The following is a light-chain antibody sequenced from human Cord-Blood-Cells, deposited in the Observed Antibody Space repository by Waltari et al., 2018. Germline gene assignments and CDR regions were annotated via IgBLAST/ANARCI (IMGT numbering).Light chain of an antibody. Sequence: EIVLTQSPATLSLSPGERATLSCRASQSVSSYLAWYQQKPGQAPRLLIYDASNRATGIPARLSGSGSETDFTLTIRSLEPEDFAVDYCQQRSNWPPLTCGGGTKVGIK. CDR3: QQRSNWPPLT. CDR2: DAS. V-gene: IGKV3-11*01. J-gene: IGKJ4*01. CDR1: QSVSSY.